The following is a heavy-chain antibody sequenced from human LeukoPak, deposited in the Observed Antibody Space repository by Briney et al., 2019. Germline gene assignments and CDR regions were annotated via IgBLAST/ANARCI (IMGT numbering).Heavy chain of an antibody. V-gene: IGHV4-39*01. CDR1: GGSISSSSYY. CDR2: IYYSGST. D-gene: IGHD6-19*01. J-gene: IGHJ2*01. CDR3: ARSATGYSSGWYMSQYFDL. Sequence: PSETLSLTCTVSGGSISSSSYYWGWIRQPPGKGLEWIGSIYYSGSTYYNPSLKSRVTISVDTSKNQFSLKLSSVTAADTAVYYCARSATGYSSGWYMSQYFDLWGRGTLVTVSS.